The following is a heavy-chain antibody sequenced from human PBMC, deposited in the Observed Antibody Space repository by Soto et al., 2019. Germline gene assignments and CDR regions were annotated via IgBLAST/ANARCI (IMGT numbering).Heavy chain of an antibody. D-gene: IGHD5-18*01. J-gene: IGHJ4*02. CDR1: GGTFSSYA. CDR2: IIPIFGTA. Sequence: SVKVSCKASGGTFSSYAISWVRQAPGQGLEWMGGIIPIFGTANYAQKFQGRVTITADESTSTAYMELSSLRSEDTAVYYCARGYSYGSYFDYWGQGTLVTVSS. V-gene: IGHV1-69*13. CDR3: ARGYSYGSYFDY.